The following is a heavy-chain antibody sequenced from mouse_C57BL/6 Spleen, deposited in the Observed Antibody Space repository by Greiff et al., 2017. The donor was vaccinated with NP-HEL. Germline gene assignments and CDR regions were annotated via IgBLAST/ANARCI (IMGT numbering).Heavy chain of an antibody. V-gene: IGHV14-4*01. Sequence: VQLKESGAELVRPGASVKLSCTASGFNIKDDYMHWVKQRPEQGLEWIGWIDPENGDTEYASKFQGKATITADTSSNTAYLQLSSLTSEDTAVYYCTTSPTVVGWGQGTTLTVSS. CDR3: TTSPTVVG. CDR1: GFNIKDDY. J-gene: IGHJ2*01. CDR2: IDPENGDT. D-gene: IGHD1-1*01.